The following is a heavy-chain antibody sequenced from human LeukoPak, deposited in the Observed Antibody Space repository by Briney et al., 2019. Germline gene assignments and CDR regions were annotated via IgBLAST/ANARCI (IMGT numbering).Heavy chain of an antibody. Sequence: GGSLRLFCAASGFTFSDYYMSWSRQAPGKGLEWVSYISSSSSYTNYADSVKGRFTISRDNAKNSLYLQMNSLRAEDTAVYYCARGVAAAGTRARKTYYFDYWGQGTLVTVSS. CDR1: GFTFSDYY. V-gene: IGHV3-11*06. D-gene: IGHD6-13*01. J-gene: IGHJ4*02. CDR2: ISSSSSYT. CDR3: ARGVAAAGTRARKTYYFDY.